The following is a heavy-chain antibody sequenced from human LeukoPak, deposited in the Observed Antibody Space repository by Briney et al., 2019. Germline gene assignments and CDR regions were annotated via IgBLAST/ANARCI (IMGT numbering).Heavy chain of an antibody. CDR2: SYYSGSI. D-gene: IGHD6-6*01. CDR1: GGSISSYY. Sequence: ASETLSLTCSVSGGSISSYYWSWIRQPPGKGLEYIGYSYYSGSIDYNPSLKSRVTISVDTSNQFSLMLTSVTAADTAVYYCARQSIAARRAFDIWGQGTMVTVSS. CDR3: ARQSIAARRAFDI. V-gene: IGHV4-59*08. J-gene: IGHJ3*02.